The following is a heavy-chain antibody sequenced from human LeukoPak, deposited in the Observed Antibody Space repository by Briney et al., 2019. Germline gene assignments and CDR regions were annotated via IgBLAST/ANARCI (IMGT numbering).Heavy chain of an antibody. CDR3: AIQPDSSWPYNWFDP. CDR2: ISSSGSTI. J-gene: IGHJ5*02. V-gene: IGHV3-11*01. CDR1: GFAYSDYY. D-gene: IGHD6-13*01. Sequence: PGGSLRLSCAASGFAYSDYYMSWIRQAPGKGLEWVSYISSSGSTIYYADPVKGRFTISRDNAKNSLYLQMNSLRAEDTAVYYCAIQPDSSWPYNWFDPWGQGTLVTVSS.